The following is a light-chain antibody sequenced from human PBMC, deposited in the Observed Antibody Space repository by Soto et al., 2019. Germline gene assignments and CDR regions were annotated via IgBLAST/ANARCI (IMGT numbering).Light chain of an antibody. Sequence: QSALTQPRSVSGSPGQSVTISCTGTSSDVGGYNYVSWYQQHPDKAPKFMIYDVSKRPSGVPDRFSGSKSGNTASLTISGLQAEDEADYYCCSYAGSYKGYVFGTGTKLTVL. V-gene: IGLV2-11*01. CDR3: CSYAGSYKGYV. CDR2: DVS. J-gene: IGLJ1*01. CDR1: SSDVGGYNY.